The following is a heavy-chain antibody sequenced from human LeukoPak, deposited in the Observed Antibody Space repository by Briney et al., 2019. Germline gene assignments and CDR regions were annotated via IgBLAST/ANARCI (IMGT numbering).Heavy chain of an antibody. J-gene: IGHJ4*02. V-gene: IGHV3-23*01. D-gene: IGHD3-22*01. CDR3: AKMGYYESSDFFDY. CDR2: ISGDGGSA. CDR1: GFTFSSYA. Sequence: GGSLRLSCAASGFTFSSYAMSWVRQAPGKGLEWVSAISGDGGSAYYSDSVKGRFTISRDNSKNTLYLQMHSLRAEDTAVYYCAKMGYYESSDFFDYWGQGTLVTVAS.